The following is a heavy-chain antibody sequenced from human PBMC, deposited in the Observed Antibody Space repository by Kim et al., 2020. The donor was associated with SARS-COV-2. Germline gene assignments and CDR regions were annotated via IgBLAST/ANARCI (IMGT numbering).Heavy chain of an antibody. CDR1: GGSISSYY. V-gene: IGHV4-59*13. CDR3: AGTETTWARFNY. CDR2: IYHTGST. Sequence: SETLSLTCTVSGGSISSYYWSWIRQPPGKGLDWIGFIYHTGSTTYNPSLKSRDTISIDTSNNQFSLKLNSVTAADTAVYYCAGTETTWARFNYWGQGTLVTVSS. J-gene: IGHJ4*02. D-gene: IGHD1-26*01.